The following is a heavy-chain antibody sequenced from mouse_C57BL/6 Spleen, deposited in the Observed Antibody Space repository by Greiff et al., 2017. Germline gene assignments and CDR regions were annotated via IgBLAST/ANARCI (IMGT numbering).Heavy chain of an antibody. Sequence: QVQLQQPGAELVMPGASVKLSCKASGYTFTSYWMHWVKQRPGQGLEWIGEIDPSDSYTNYNQKFKGKSTLTVDKSSSTAYMQLSSLTSEDSAVYYCARYSSGYVGAYWGQGTLVTVSA. CDR1: GYTFTSYW. D-gene: IGHD3-2*02. J-gene: IGHJ3*01. CDR3: ARYSSGYVGAY. CDR2: IDPSDSYT. V-gene: IGHV1-69*01.